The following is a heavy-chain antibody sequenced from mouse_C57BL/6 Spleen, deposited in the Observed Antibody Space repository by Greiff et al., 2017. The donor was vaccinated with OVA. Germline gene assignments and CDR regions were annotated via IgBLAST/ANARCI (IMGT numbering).Heavy chain of an antibody. Sequence: QVQLQQPGAELVRPGTSVKLSCKASGYTFTSYWMHWVKQRPGQGLEWIGVIDPSDSYTNYNQKFKGKATLTVDTSSSTAHMQLSSLTSEDSAVYYGANVPGDGSRSDFDYWGQGTTLTVSS. D-gene: IGHD1-1*01. CDR3: ANVPGDGSRSDFDY. V-gene: IGHV1-59*01. CDR1: GYTFTSYW. CDR2: IDPSDSYT. J-gene: IGHJ2*01.